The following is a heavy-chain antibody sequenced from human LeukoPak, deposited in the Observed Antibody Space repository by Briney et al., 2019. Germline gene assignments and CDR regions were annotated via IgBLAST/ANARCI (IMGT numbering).Heavy chain of an antibody. D-gene: IGHD3-16*01. Sequence: ASVKVSCKVSGYTLTELSMHWVRQAPGQGLEWMGRINPNSGGTNYAQKFQGRVTMTRDTSISTAYMELSGLRSDDTAVYYCASPGGTSQDYWGQGTLVTVST. V-gene: IGHV1-2*06. CDR3: ASPGGTSQDY. CDR2: INPNSGGT. CDR1: GYTLTELS. J-gene: IGHJ4*02.